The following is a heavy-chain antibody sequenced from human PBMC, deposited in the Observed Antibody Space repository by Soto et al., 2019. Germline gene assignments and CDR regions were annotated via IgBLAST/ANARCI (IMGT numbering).Heavy chain of an antibody. V-gene: IGHV2-5*02. D-gene: IGHD3-10*01. J-gene: IGHJ4*02. Sequence: SGPTLVNPTQTLTLTCTFSGFSLSTSGVGVGWIRQPPGKALEWLALIYWDDDKRYSPSLKSRLTITKDTSKNQVVLTMTNMDPVDIASYYCAHKWNMVRGNEYFDYWGQGTLVTVSS. CDR3: AHKWNMVRGNEYFDY. CDR2: IYWDDDK. CDR1: GFSLSTSGVG.